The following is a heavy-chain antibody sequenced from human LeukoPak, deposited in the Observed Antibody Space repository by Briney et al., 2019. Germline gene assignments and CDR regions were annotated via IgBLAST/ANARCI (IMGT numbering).Heavy chain of an antibody. CDR1: GFTFSDYA. CDR2: ISASGASP. CDR3: ARDSPPDY. J-gene: IGHJ4*02. V-gene: IGHV3-23*01. Sequence: GGSLRLSCAASGFTFSDYAMIWVRQAPGKGLEWVAGISASGASPYYADSVKGRFTISRDNSMNTLYLQMNSLRAEDTAVYYCARDSPPDYWGQGTLVTVSS.